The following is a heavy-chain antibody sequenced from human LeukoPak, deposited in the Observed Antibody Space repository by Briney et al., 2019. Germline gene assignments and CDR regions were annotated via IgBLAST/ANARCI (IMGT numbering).Heavy chain of an antibody. CDR2: MYYSGST. J-gene: IGHJ6*02. Sequence: PSETLSLTYTVSGGSISSDYWSWIRQSPGKGLEWIAYMYYSGSTNYNPSLKSRVTISVDTSKNQFSLKLSSVTAADTAVYYCARDNRSLGGLYYYYVMDVWGQGTTVTVSS. V-gene: IGHV4-59*01. CDR3: ARDNRSLGGLYYYYVMDV. CDR1: GGSISSDY. D-gene: IGHD1-14*01.